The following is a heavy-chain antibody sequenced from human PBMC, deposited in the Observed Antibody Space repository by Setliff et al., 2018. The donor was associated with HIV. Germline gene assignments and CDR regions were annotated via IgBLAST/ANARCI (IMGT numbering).Heavy chain of an antibody. CDR3: AREAEQDYDVVTETLVEGAYIQF. D-gene: IGHD3-9*01. J-gene: IGHJ1*01. V-gene: IGHV4-59*12. Sequence: PSETLSLTCTVSGGSISSYYWSWIRQPPGKGLEWIGYIYYSGDTNYNPSLKSRVTISMDTSKKQFSLKLRSVTAADTAVYYCAREAEQDYDVVTETLVEGAYIQFWGQGSLVTVSS. CDR1: GGSISSYY. CDR2: IYYSGDT.